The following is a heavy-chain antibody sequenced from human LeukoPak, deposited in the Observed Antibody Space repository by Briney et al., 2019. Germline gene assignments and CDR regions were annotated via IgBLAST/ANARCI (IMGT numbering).Heavy chain of an antibody. CDR2: FDPEDGET. V-gene: IGHV1-24*01. D-gene: IGHD1-26*01. CDR3: TKLPPGGLLAAFDI. J-gene: IGHJ3*02. CDR1: GYTLTELS. Sequence: ASVKVSCKVSGYTLTELSMHWVRQAPGKGLEWMGGFDPEDGETIYAQKFQGRVTMTEDTSTDTAYMELSSLRSEDTAVYYCTKLPPGGLLAAFDIWGQGTMVTVSS.